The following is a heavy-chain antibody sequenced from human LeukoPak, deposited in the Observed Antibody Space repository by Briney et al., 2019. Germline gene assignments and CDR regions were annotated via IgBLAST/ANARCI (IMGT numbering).Heavy chain of an antibody. CDR2: IYYSGST. J-gene: IGHJ3*02. Sequence: SETLSLTCTVSGGSISSYYWSWIRQPPGKGLERIGYIYYSGSTNYNPSLKSRVTISVDTSKNQFSLKLSSVTAADMAVYYCARRPAKAFDIWGQGTMVTVSS. CDR1: GGSISSYY. CDR3: ARRPAKAFDI. V-gene: IGHV4-59*01.